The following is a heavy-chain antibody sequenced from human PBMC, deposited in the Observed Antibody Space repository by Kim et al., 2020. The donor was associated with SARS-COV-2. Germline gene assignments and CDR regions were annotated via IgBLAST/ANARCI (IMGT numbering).Heavy chain of an antibody. CDR2: IVVGSNIR. J-gene: IGHJ6*02. CDR3: AADIVSAV. V-gene: IGHV1-58*01. CDR1: GFTFSSST. D-gene: IGHD3-16*02. Sequence: SVKVSCKASGFTFSSSTVQWVRQARGQRPEWIGWIVVGSNIRNYAHKFQERVTITRDMSASTAYMELSSLRSDDTAVYYCAADIVSAVWGQGTTVSVCS.